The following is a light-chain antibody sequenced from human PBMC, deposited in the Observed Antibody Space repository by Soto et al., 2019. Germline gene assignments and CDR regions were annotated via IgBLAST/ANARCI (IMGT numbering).Light chain of an antibody. CDR1: QSVSSY. V-gene: IGKV3-15*01. CDR2: DAS. J-gene: IGKJ5*01. CDR3: QQSYSTPRGVT. Sequence: EIVMTQSPSTLSVSPGERVTLSCRASQSVSSYLAWYQQKPGQAPRLLIYDASSRATGIPVRFSGSGSGTDFTLTISSLQPEDFATYYCQQSYSTPRGVTFGGGTRLEIK.